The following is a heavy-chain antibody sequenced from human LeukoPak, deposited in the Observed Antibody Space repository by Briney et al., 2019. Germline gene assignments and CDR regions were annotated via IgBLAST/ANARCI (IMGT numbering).Heavy chain of an antibody. V-gene: IGHV4-34*01. J-gene: IGHJ4*02. CDR3: AGSGAARLDY. Sequence: SETLSLTCAVYGGSFSGYYWSWIRQPPGKGLEWIGEINHSGSTNYNPSLKSRVTISVDTSKNQFSLNLNSVTAADTALYYCAGSGAARLDYWGQGTLVTVSS. CDR1: GGSFSGYY. D-gene: IGHD6-6*01. CDR2: INHSGST.